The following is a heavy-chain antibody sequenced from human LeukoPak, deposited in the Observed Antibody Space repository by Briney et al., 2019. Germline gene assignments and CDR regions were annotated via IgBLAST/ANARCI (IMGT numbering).Heavy chain of an antibody. V-gene: IGHV3-33*06. D-gene: IGHD5-18*01. J-gene: IGHJ1*01. Sequence: GGSLRLSCAASGFTFSSYGMHWVRQAPGKGLEWVAVIWYDGSNKYYADSVKGRFTISRDNSKNTLYLQMNSLRAEDTAVYYRAKDRDEYSLEYFQHWGQGTLVTVSS. CDR1: GFTFSSYG. CDR3: AKDRDEYSLEYFQH. CDR2: IWYDGSNK.